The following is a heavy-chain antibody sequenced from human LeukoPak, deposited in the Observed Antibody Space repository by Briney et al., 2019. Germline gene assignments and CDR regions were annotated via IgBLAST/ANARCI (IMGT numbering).Heavy chain of an antibody. Sequence: ASVKVSCKASGGTFSSYAISWVRQAPGQGLEWMGGIIPIFGTANYAQKFQGRVTITADESTSTAYMELSGLRSEDTAVYYCTRDSRAYSSGWSSDYWGQGTLVTVSS. J-gene: IGHJ4*02. D-gene: IGHD6-19*01. V-gene: IGHV1-69*01. CDR3: TRDSRAYSSGWSSDY. CDR2: IIPIFGTA. CDR1: GGTFSSYA.